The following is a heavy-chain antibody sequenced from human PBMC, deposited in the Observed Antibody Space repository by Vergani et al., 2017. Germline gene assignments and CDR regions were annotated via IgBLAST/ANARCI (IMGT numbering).Heavy chain of an antibody. CDR2: IWYDGSNK. CDR1: GFTFSSYG. V-gene: IGHV3-33*01. D-gene: IGHD1-26*01. Sequence: QVQLVESGGGVVQPGRSLRLSCAASGFTFSSYGMHWVRQAPGKGLEWVAVIWYDGSNKYYADSVKGRFTISRDNSKNTLYLQMNSLSAEDTAVYYCARDSDSGSLDYWSQGTLVTVSS. J-gene: IGHJ4*02. CDR3: ARDSDSGSLDY.